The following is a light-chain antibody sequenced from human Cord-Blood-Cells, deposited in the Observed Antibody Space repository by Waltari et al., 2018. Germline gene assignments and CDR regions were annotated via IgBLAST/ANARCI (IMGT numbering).Light chain of an antibody. CDR1: SSDVGSYNL. V-gene: IGLV2-23*01. CDR2: EGS. CDR3: CSYAGSSTLV. J-gene: IGLJ2*01. Sequence: QSALTQPASVSGSPGQSITISCTGTSSDVGSYNLVSWYQQHPGKAPKLMIYEGSKRPSGVSKRFSGSKSGNTASLTISGLQAEDEADYYCCSYAGSSTLVFGGGTKLTAL.